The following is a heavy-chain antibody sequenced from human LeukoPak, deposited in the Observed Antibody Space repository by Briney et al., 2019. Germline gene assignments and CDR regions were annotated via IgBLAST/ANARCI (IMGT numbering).Heavy chain of an antibody. V-gene: IGHV3-30-3*01. D-gene: IGHD3-22*01. CDR2: ISYDGSNK. CDR1: GFTFSSYA. CDR3: ARDSTPSGDPYYGALDY. Sequence: PGGSLRLSCAASGFTFSSYAMHWVRQAPGKGLEWVAVISYDGSNKYYADSVKGRFTISRDNSKNTLYLQMNSLRAEDTAVYYCARDSTPSGDPYYGALDYWGQGTLVTVSS. J-gene: IGHJ4*02.